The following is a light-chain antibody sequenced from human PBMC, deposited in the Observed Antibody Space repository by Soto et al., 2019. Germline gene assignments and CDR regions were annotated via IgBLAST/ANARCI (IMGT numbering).Light chain of an antibody. CDR2: DSS. V-gene: IGKV3-20*01. J-gene: IGKJ1*01. CDR1: QSLSSNF. CDR3: QQYDIPPWT. Sequence: EIVLTQSPATLSLSPGDSATLSCRASQSLSSNFLAWYQQKTGQPPRLLIYDSSTRATGFPDRFSGSGSGTDFTLTIIRLEPEDFAVYYCQQYDIPPWTCGQGTKVDIK.